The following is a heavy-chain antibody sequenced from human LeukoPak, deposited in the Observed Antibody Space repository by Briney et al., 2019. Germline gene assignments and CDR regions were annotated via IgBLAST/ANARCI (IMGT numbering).Heavy chain of an antibody. D-gene: IGHD6-19*01. CDR2: ISAYNGNT. Sequence: GASVKVSCKASGYTFTSYGISWVRQAPGQGLEWMGWISAYNGNTNYAQKLQGRVTMTTDTSTSTAYMELRSLRSDDTAVYYCARGEGGYSSGWSDYYYYMDVWGKGTTVTISS. CDR1: GYTFTSYG. J-gene: IGHJ6*03. V-gene: IGHV1-18*01. CDR3: ARGEGGYSSGWSDYYYYMDV.